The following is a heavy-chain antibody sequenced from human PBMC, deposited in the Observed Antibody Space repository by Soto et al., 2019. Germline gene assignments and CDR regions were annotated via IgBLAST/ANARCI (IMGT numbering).Heavy chain of an antibody. CDR1: GGTVSGYH. D-gene: IGHD3-3*02. Sequence: ASETLSLTCAVYGGTVSGYHWSWIRQAPGKGLEWIGEIDYRGNTNYIPSLRSRVSMSVDTTKNQFSLKLNAVTAADTAVYFCARSMNDHKHLYWGFDSWRKVPXFTASP. J-gene: IGHJ5*01. CDR3: ARSMNDHKHLYWGFDS. CDR2: IDYRGNT. V-gene: IGHV4-34*01.